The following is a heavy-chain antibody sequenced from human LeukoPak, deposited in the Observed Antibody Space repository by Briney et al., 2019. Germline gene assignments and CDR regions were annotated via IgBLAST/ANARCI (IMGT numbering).Heavy chain of an antibody. CDR3: ATDASFRDDIWQNYRSG. D-gene: IGHD3-16*02. J-gene: IGHJ4*02. CDR2: LDREEGES. Sequence: ASVKISCRVSGHTLTDLSMHWVRQAPGKGLEWLGGLDREEGESIYAPRFQGRLTMTEDPSTDTAYMELSSLQSEDTAVYYCATDASFRDDIWQNYRSGRGQGTLVTVSS. V-gene: IGHV1-24*01. CDR1: GHTLTDLS.